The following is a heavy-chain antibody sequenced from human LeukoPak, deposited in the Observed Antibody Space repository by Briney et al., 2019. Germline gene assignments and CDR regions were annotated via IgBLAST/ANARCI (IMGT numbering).Heavy chain of an antibody. J-gene: IGHJ4*02. CDR2: IYSGRST. D-gene: IGHD5-12*01. CDR3: AAGYNEWLRLSRDLDY. V-gene: IGHV3-53*01. Sequence: GGSLRLSCAASGFTVSNNDMSWVRQAPGKGLEWVSLIYSGRSTFYADSVKGRFTISRDNSKNTLYLQMNSLRAEGTAVYYCAAGYNEWLRLSRDLDYWGQGTLVTVSS. CDR1: GFTVSNND.